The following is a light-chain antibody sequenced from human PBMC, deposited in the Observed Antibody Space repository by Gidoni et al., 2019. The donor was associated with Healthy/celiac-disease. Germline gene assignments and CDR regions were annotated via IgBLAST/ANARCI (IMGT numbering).Light chain of an antibody. CDR3: QQRSHWPRST. J-gene: IGKJ4*01. CDR2: AAS. CDR1: QSVSSY. V-gene: IGKV3-11*01. Sequence: EIVLTQSPATLSLSPGERATLSCRASQSVSSYLAWYQQKPGQAPRLLIYAASNRATGIPARFSGSGSGTDFTLTIISLEPEDFAVYSCQQRSHWPRSTFGGGTKVEI.